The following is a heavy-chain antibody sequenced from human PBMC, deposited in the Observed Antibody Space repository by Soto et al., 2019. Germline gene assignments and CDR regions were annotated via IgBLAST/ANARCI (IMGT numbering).Heavy chain of an antibody. CDR3: ARDPLVYCSGGSCYPSWFDP. D-gene: IGHD2-15*01. J-gene: IGHJ5*02. V-gene: IGHV1-69*06. Sequence: ASVKVSCKASGGTFSSYAISWVRQAPGQGLEWMGGIIPIFGTANYAQKFQGRVTITADKSTSTAYMELSSLRSEDTAVYYCARDPLVYCSGGSCYPSWFDPWGQGTLVTVSS. CDR2: IIPIFGTA. CDR1: GGTFSSYA.